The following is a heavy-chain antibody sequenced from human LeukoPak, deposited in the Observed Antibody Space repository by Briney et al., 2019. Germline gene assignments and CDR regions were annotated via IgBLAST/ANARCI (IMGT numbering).Heavy chain of an antibody. V-gene: IGHV3-33*01. CDR2: IWYDGSNK. Sequence: PGRSLRLSCAASGFTFSSYGMPWVRQAPGKGLEWVAVIWYDGSNKYYADSVKGRFTISRDNSKNTLYLQMNSLRAEDTAVYYCARDSWEWSDAFDIWGQGTMVTVSS. D-gene: IGHD3-3*01. CDR1: GFTFSSYG. J-gene: IGHJ3*02. CDR3: ARDSWEWSDAFDI.